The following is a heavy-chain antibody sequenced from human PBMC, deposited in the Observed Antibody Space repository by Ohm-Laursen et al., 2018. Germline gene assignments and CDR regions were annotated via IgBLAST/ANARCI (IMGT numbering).Heavy chain of an antibody. Sequence: ASVKVSCKASGYTFSDYYMHWARHAPGHGREWMGRINPNSGGTNYAQKFQGRVTMTRDTSISTAYMELSRLRSDDTAVYYRARGVRLLYKVGAPVYWGQGTLVTVSS. CDR1: GYTFSDYY. CDR3: ARGVRLLYKVGAPVY. J-gene: IGHJ4*02. V-gene: IGHV1-2*06. CDR2: INPNSGGT. D-gene: IGHD1-26*01.